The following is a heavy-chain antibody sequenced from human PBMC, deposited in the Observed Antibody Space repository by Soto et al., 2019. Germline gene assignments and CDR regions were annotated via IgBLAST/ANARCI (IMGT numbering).Heavy chain of an antibody. Sequence: QVQLVQSGAEVKKPGASVKVSCKASGYTFTSYYMHWVRQAPGQGLELMGIINPYGGSTSYAQKSQGRVSMTRDTSTSTVYMELSSLRSEDTAVYYCARGGYDFWSGPLGWFDPWGQGTLVTVSS. CDR3: ARGGYDFWSGPLGWFDP. CDR1: GYTFTSYY. D-gene: IGHD3-3*01. J-gene: IGHJ5*02. V-gene: IGHV1-46*01. CDR2: INPYGGST.